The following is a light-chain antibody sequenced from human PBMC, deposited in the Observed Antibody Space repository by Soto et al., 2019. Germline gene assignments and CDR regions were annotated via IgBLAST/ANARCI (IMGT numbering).Light chain of an antibody. V-gene: IGLV2-14*01. CDR3: SSYARSSTLV. CDR1: SSDVGAYSY. Sequence: QSVLTQPASVSGSPGQSITISCTGTSSDVGAYSYVSWYQHHPGKAPKLMIYEVSNRPSGVSNRFSGSKSGNTASLFISGLQTEDEADYYCSSYARSSTLVFGIGTKVTVL. J-gene: IGLJ1*01. CDR2: EVS.